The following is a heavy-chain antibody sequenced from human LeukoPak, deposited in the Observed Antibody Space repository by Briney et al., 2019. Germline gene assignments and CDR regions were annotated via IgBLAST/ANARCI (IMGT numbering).Heavy chain of an antibody. Sequence: GGSLRLSCAASGFTFTTSWMHWVRQAPGKGLVWVSRINSDGSTRNYADSVKGRFTISRDNAKNALYLQMDSLRAEDAAVCYCVRPQDGYNGFDCWGQGTLVTVSS. D-gene: IGHD5-24*01. CDR2: INSDGSTR. J-gene: IGHJ4*02. CDR1: GFTFTTSW. CDR3: VRPQDGYNGFDC. V-gene: IGHV3-74*01.